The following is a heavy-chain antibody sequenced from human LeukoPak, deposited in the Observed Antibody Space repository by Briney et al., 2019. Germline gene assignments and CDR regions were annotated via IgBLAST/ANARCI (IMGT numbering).Heavy chain of an antibody. CDR2: ISYSGSNI. Sequence: GGSLRLSCAASGFTFSSYDMNWVRQAPGKGLEWVSYISYSGSNIYYADSVKGRFIISRDNAKNSLYLQMNSLRAEDKAVYYCARGLTTGGQGTLVTVSS. D-gene: IGHD4-11*01. V-gene: IGHV3-48*03. J-gene: IGHJ4*02. CDR3: ARGLTT. CDR1: GFTFSSYD.